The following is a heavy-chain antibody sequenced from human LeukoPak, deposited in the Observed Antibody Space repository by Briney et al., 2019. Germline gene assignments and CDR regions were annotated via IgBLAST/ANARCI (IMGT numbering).Heavy chain of an antibody. CDR2: INPNSGGT. Sequence: ASVKVSCKASGYTFTGYYMHWVRQAPGQGLEWMGWINPNSGGTNYAQKFQGRVTMTRDTSISIAYMELSRLRSDDTAVYYCARDPNQYEAVHPFDYWGQGTLVTVSS. CDR3: ARDPNQYEAVHPFDY. CDR1: GYTFTGYY. V-gene: IGHV1-2*02. D-gene: IGHD6-19*01. J-gene: IGHJ4*02.